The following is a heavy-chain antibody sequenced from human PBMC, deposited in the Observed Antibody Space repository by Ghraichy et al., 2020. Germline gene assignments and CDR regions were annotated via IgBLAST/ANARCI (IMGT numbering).Heavy chain of an antibody. CDR3: AKDARLYGSGFN. CDR2: ISYDGSNK. V-gene: IGHV3-30*18. CDR1: GFTFSSYG. Sequence: GGSLRLSCAASGFTFSSYGMHWVRQAPGKGLEWVAVISYDGSNKYYADSVKGRFTISRDNSKNTLYLQMNSLRAEDTAVYYCAKDARLYGSGFNWGQGTLVTVSS. J-gene: IGHJ4*02. D-gene: IGHD6-19*01.